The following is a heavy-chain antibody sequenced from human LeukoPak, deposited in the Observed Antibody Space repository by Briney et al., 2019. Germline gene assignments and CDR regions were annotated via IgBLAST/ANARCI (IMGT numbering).Heavy chain of an antibody. Sequence: AASVKVSCKASGGTFSSYASSWVRQAPGQGLEWMGGIIPIFGTANYAQKFQGRITITADKSTSTAYMELSSLRSEDTAVYYCARVDSGSESYGWYYYGMDVWGKGTTVTVSS. V-gene: IGHV1-69*06. CDR2: IIPIFGTA. J-gene: IGHJ6*04. D-gene: IGHD5-12*01. CDR3: ARVDSGSESYGWYYYGMDV. CDR1: GGTFSSYA.